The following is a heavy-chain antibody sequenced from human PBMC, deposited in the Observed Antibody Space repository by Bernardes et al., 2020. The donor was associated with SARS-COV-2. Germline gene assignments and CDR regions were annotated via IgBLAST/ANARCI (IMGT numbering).Heavy chain of an antibody. CDR3: ARTVGLNWFDP. V-gene: IGHV1-18*01. Sequence: AASKDSCKASGYTFTSYGISWVRQAPGQGLEWMGWISAYNGNTNYAQKLQGRVTMTTDTSTSTAYMELRSLRSDDTAVYYCARTVGLNWFDPWGQGTLVTVSS. D-gene: IGHD3-3*01. J-gene: IGHJ5*02. CDR1: GYTFTSYG. CDR2: ISAYNGNT.